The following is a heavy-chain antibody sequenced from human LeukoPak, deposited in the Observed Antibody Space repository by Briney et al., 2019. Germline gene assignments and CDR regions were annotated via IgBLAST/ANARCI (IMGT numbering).Heavy chain of an antibody. CDR2: IYHSGST. V-gene: IGHV4-38-2*02. J-gene: IGHJ5*02. CDR3: ARSPPNWNARWFDP. Sequence: PSETLSLTCTVSGYSISSGYYWGWIRQPPGKGLEWIGSIYHSGSTYYNPSLKSRVTISVDTSKNQFSLKLSSVTAADTAVYYCARSPPNWNARWFDPWGQGTLVTVSS. D-gene: IGHD1-20*01. CDR1: GYSISSGYY.